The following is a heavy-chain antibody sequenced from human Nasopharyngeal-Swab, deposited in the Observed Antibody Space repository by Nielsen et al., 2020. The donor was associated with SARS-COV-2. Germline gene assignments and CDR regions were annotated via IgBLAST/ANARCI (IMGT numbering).Heavy chain of an antibody. V-gene: IGHV3-48*02. CDR2: ISSSSTI. J-gene: IGHJ6*03. D-gene: IGHD3-3*01. CDR3: ASQLTYYDFWSGLRYYYYMDV. CDR1: GFTFSSYS. Sequence: GGSLRLTCAASGFTFSSYSMNWVRQAPGKGLEWVSYISSSSTIYYADSVKGRFTISRDNAKNSLYLQMNSLRDEDTAVYYCASQLTYYDFWSGLRYYYYMDVWGKGTTVTVSS.